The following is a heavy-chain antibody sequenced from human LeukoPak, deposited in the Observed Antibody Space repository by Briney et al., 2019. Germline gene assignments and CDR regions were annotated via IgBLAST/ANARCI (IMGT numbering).Heavy chain of an antibody. Sequence: SETLSHTCTVSGGSISTYYWSWIRQPPGKGLEWIGYVYYSGSTNYNPSLKSRVTISVDTSKNQFSLNLSSVTAADTAVYYCARTTDLWFDPWGQGTLVTVSS. D-gene: IGHD1-1*01. CDR3: ARTTDLWFDP. V-gene: IGHV4-59*01. CDR1: GGSISTYY. J-gene: IGHJ5*02. CDR2: VYYSGST.